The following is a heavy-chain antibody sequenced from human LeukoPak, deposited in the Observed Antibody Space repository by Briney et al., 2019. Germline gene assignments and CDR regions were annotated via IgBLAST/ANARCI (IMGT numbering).Heavy chain of an antibody. V-gene: IGHV1-18*01. CDR1: GYTFTSYG. Sequence: GASVKVSCKASGYTFTSYGISWVRQAPGQGLEWMGWISAYNGNTNYAQKLQGRVTMTTDTSTSTAYMELRSLRSDDTAVYYCAREMGADFDWLLYPENGMDVWGQGTTVTVSS. CDR2: ISAYNGNT. CDR3: AREMGADFDWLLYPENGMDV. J-gene: IGHJ6*02. D-gene: IGHD3-9*01.